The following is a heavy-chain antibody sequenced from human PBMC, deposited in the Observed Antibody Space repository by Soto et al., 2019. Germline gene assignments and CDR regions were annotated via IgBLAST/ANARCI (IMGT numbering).Heavy chain of an antibody. CDR2: IYHSGST. V-gene: IGHV4-38-2*02. J-gene: IGHJ3*02. D-gene: IGHD1-7*01. CDR3: ASPPLNWNYGDAFDI. CDR1: GYSISSGYY. Sequence: SETLSLTCTVSGYSISSGYYWGWIRQPPGKGLEWIGSIYHSGSTYYNPPLKSRVTISVDTPKNQFSLKLSSVTAADTAVYYCASPPLNWNYGDAFDIWGQGTMVTVSS.